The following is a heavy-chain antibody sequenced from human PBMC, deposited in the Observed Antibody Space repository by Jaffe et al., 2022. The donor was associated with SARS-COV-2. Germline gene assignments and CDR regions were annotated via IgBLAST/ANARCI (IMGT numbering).Heavy chain of an antibody. CDR3: ARDPVSSSWRHTNLGYFDL. D-gene: IGHD6-6*01. CDR2: ISSSSSYI. Sequence: EVQLVESGGGLVKPGGSLRLSCAVSGFTFSTYSMNWVRQAPGGGLEWVSSISSSSSYIYYADSVKGRFTISRDNANNSLFLQMNSLRAEDTAVYYCARDPVSSSWRHTNLGYFDLWGRGTLVTVSS. V-gene: IGHV3-21*02. J-gene: IGHJ2*01. CDR1: GFTFSTYS.